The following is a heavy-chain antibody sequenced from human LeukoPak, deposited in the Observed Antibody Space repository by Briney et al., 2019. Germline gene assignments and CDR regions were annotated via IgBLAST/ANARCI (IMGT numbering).Heavy chain of an antibody. CDR2: INPNSGGT. V-gene: IGHV1-2*02. D-gene: IGHD3-9*01. CDR1: GYTFTGYY. Sequence: ASVKVSFKASGYTFTGYYMDWVRQAPGQGLEWMGWINPNSGGTNYAQKFQGRVTMTRDTSISTAYMELSRLRSDDTAVYYCARAGVGLDWLLYYDYWGQGTLVTVSS. CDR3: ARAGVGLDWLLYYDY. J-gene: IGHJ4*02.